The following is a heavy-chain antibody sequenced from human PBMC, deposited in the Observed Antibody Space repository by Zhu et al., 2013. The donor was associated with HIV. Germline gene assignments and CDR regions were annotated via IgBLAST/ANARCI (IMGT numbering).Heavy chain of an antibody. V-gene: IGHV1-3*01. J-gene: IGHJ4*02. CDR1: GYTFTSYA. CDR3: ARASDYYGSGSQY. D-gene: IGHD3-10*01. CDR2: INAGNGNT. Sequence: QVQLVQSGAEVKKPGASVKVSCKASGYTFTSYAMHWVRQAPGQRLEWMGWINAGNGNTKYSQKFQGRVTITRDTSASTAYMELSSLRSEDTAVYYCARASDYYGSGSQYWGQGTLVTVSS.